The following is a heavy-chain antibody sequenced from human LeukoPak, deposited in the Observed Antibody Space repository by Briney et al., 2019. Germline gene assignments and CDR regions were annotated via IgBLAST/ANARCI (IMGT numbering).Heavy chain of an antibody. CDR3: ARLDFGDYGVYFFDY. CDR2: IYSGGTT. CDR1: GFTVSSNY. V-gene: IGHV3-66*01. Sequence: PGGSLRLSCAVSGFTVSSNYMSWGRQAPGKGLEWVSVIYSGGTTYYADSVKGRFTISRDNSKNTLYLQMNNLRAEDTAVYYCARLDFGDYGVYFFDYWGQGTLVTVSS. D-gene: IGHD4-17*01. J-gene: IGHJ4*02.